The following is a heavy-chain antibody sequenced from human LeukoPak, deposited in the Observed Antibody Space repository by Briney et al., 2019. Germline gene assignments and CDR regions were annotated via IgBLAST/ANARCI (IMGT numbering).Heavy chain of an antibody. Sequence: QPGGSLRLSCAASGFTFSSYAMSWVRQAPGKGLEWVSAISGSGGSTYYADSVKGRFTISRDNSKNTLYLQMNSLRAEDTAVYYCAKGGGLYDSSGYLVFDYRGQGTLVTVSS. D-gene: IGHD3-22*01. CDR1: GFTFSSYA. CDR2: ISGSGGST. CDR3: AKGGGLYDSSGYLVFDY. V-gene: IGHV3-23*01. J-gene: IGHJ4*02.